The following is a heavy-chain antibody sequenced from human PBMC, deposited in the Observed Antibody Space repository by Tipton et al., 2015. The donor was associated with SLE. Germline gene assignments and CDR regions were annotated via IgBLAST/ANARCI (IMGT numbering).Heavy chain of an antibody. V-gene: IGHV4-34*01. J-gene: IGHJ4*02. Sequence: TLSLTCAVHDGSLSNYYWSWFRQPPGKGLEWIGNVYYSGSTYYSASLRSRVTISLDRSKNHFSLTLNSVTAADTAVYYCAKTTVYSNDWPYFDHWGQGTLVTVSS. D-gene: IGHD6-19*01. CDR2: VYYSGST. CDR1: DGSLSNYY. CDR3: AKTTVYSNDWPYFDH.